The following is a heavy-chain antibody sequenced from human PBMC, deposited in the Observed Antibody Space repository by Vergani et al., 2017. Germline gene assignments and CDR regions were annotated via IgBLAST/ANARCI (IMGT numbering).Heavy chain of an antibody. CDR2: IRSKANSYAT. V-gene: IGHV3-73*01. CDR3: TSRMVAATRVVDY. CDR1: GFTFSGSA. D-gene: IGHD2-15*01. J-gene: IGHJ4*02. Sequence: EVQLVESGGGLVQPGGSLKLSCAASGFTFSGSAMHWVRQASGKGLEWVGRIRSKANSYATAYAASVKGRFTISRDDSKNTAYLQMNSLKTEDTAVYYCTSRMVAATRVVDYWGQGTLVTVSS.